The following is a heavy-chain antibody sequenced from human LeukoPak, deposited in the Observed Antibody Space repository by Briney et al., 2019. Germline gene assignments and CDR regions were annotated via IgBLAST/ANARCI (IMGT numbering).Heavy chain of an antibody. Sequence: SETLSLTCTVSGGSISSYYWSWIRQPAGKGLEWIGRIYTSGSTNYNPSLKSRVTMSVDTSKNQFSLKLSSVTAAETAVYYCAREYTRSSTSCYGVWGQGTLVTVSS. CDR3: AREYTRSSTSCYGV. CDR2: IYTSGST. J-gene: IGHJ4*02. D-gene: IGHD2-2*01. CDR1: GGSISSYY. V-gene: IGHV4-4*07.